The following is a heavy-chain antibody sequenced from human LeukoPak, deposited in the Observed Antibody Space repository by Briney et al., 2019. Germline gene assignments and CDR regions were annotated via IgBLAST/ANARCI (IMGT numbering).Heavy chain of an antibody. CDR3: TKEGGLYDSGGYFDY. CDR2: ISSSGGRT. J-gene: IGHJ4*02. Sequence: PGGSLRLSCAASGFTFNNYAMGWVRQAPGKGLEWVSTISSSGGRTYYADSVKGRFTFSRDDSKNTLYLQMNSLRAEDTAVDYCTKEGGLYDSGGYFDYWGQGTLVTVSS. D-gene: IGHD3-3*01. V-gene: IGHV3-23*01. CDR1: GFTFNNYA.